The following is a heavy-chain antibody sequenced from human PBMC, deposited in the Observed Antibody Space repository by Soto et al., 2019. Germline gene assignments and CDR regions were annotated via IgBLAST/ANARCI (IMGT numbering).Heavy chain of an antibody. J-gene: IGHJ1*01. Sequence: EVKLVESGGGLVQPGGSLRLSCAASGFTVFTFSDSWMHWVRQVPGKGLVWVSRIKTDGSRTDYADSVQGRFTISRDNAKNMLYLQMNSLRAEDTAVYYCASAFNGDHEYFRDWGQGTLVTVSS. CDR2: IKTDGSRT. CDR1: GFTVFTFSDSW. CDR3: ASAFNGDHEYFRD. D-gene: IGHD4-17*01. V-gene: IGHV3-74*01.